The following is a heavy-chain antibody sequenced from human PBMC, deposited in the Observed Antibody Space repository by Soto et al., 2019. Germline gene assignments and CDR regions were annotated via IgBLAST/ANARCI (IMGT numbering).Heavy chain of an antibody. D-gene: IGHD6-13*01. J-gene: IGHJ1*01. CDR1: GFTFSSYE. V-gene: IGHV3-48*03. CDR2: ISSSGSTI. CDR3: GGGVGVDSPGYSSSWGLQH. Sequence: GGSLRLSCAASGFTFSSYEMNWVRQAPGKGLEWVSYISSSGSTIYYADSVKGRFTISRDNAKNSLYLQMNSLRAEDTAVYSGGGGVGVDSPGYSSSWGLQHWGQGTLVTVSS.